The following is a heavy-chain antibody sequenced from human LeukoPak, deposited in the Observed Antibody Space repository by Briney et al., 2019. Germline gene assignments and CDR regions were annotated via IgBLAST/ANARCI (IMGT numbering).Heavy chain of an antibody. V-gene: IGHV3-30*18. J-gene: IGHJ6*02. CDR1: GFTFSSYG. CDR3: ANLPRNSVYYYYGMDV. CDR2: ISYDGSNK. Sequence: GGSLRLSCAASGFTFSSYGMHWVRQAPGKGQEWVAVISYDGSNKYYADSVKGRFTISRDNSKNTLYLQMNSLRAEDTAVYYCANLPRNSVYYYYGMDVWGQGTTVTVSS. D-gene: IGHD4-23*01.